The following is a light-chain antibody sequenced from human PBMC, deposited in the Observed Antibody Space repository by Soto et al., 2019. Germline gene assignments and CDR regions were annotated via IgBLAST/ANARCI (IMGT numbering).Light chain of an antibody. Sequence: IRMTQSPATLSLSPGEVVTLSCRARQSVTSKFAWYQQKPGQPPRLLIYDASTRASGIPARFSGRGSGKEFTLTISSLQSEDFAVYYCQQYNAWPLTFGGGTKVEIK. V-gene: IGKV3-15*01. J-gene: IGKJ4*01. CDR1: QSVTSK. CDR3: QQYNAWPLT. CDR2: DAS.